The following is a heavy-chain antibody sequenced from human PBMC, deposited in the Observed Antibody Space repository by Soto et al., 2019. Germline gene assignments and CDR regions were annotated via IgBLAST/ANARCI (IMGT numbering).Heavy chain of an antibody. J-gene: IGHJ6*02. D-gene: IGHD2-2*03. V-gene: IGHV3-30*18. CDR2: ISYDGSNK. CDR1: GFTFSSYV. CDR3: AKSGYCSSTSCYGPYYYGMDA. Sequence: GGSLRLSCAASGFTFSSYVMHWVRQAPGKGLEWVAVISYDGSNKYYADSVKGRFTISRDNSKNTLYLQMNSLRAEDTAVYYCAKSGYCSSTSCYGPYYYGMDAWGQGTTVTVSS.